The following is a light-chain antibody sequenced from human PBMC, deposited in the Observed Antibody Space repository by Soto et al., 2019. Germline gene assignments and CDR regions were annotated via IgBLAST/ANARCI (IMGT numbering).Light chain of an antibody. CDR3: QSYDSSLSGSVI. CDR1: SSNIGANFD. CDR2: GNN. V-gene: IGLV1-40*01. J-gene: IGLJ2*01. Sequence: QSVLTQPPSVSEAPGQRVTISCTESSSNIGANFDVHWYQQLPGSAPKLLIYGNNHRPSGVPDRFSGSKSGTSASLAITGLQAEDEADYYCQSYDSSLSGSVIFGGGTKLTVL.